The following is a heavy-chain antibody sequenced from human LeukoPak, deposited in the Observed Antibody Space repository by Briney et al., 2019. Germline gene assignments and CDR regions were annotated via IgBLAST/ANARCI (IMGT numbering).Heavy chain of an antibody. CDR3: ARGVAVVPATHYYLDY. V-gene: IGHV4-34*01. D-gene: IGHD2-2*01. CDR1: GGSFSGYY. CDR2: INHSGST. J-gene: IGHJ4*02. Sequence: SETLSLTCAAYGGSFSGYYWSWIRQPPGKGLEWIGEINHSGSTNYNPSLKSRVTISVDTSKNQFSLKLSSVTAADTAVYYCARGVAVVPATHYYLDYWGQGSLVTVSS.